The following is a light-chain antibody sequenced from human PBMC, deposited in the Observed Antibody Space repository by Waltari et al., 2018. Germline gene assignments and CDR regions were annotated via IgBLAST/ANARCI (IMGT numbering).Light chain of an antibody. CDR1: QSVLYSSNNKNY. CDR3: QQYYSTPLT. Sequence: DIVMTQSPDSLAVSLGERATINCKSSQSVLYSSNNKNYLAWYQQKQGQPPKVLIYWASTRESGVPDRFSGSGSGTDFTLTISSLQAEDVAVYYCQQYYSTPLTFGGGTKVEIK. V-gene: IGKV4-1*01. CDR2: WAS. J-gene: IGKJ4*01.